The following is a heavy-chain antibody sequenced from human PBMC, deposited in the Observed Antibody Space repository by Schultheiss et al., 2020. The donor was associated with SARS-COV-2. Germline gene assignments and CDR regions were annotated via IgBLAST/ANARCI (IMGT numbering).Heavy chain of an antibody. Sequence: GGSLRLSCTASGFTFGDYAMSWFRQAPGKGLEWVGFIRSKAYGGTTEYAASVKGRFTISRDDSKSIAYLQMNSLRAEDTAVYYCARDAGRFLNYWGQGTLVTVSS. CDR2: IRSKAYGGTT. V-gene: IGHV3-49*03. CDR3: ARDAGRFLNY. J-gene: IGHJ4*02. CDR1: GFTFGDYA. D-gene: IGHD3-3*01.